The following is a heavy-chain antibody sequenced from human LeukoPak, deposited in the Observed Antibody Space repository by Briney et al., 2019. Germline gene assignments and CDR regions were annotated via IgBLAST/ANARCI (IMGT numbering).Heavy chain of an antibody. CDR3: AREVGSGYYDSSGSAGY. CDR1: GFTFSNAW. D-gene: IGHD3-22*01. V-gene: IGHV3-21*01. CDR2: ISSSSSYI. J-gene: IGHJ4*02. Sequence: PGGSLRLSCAASGFTFSNAWMSWVRQAPGKGLEWVSSISSSSSYIYYADSVKGRFTISRDNAKNSLYLQMNSLRAEDTAVYYCAREVGSGYYDSSGSAGYWGQGTLVTVSS.